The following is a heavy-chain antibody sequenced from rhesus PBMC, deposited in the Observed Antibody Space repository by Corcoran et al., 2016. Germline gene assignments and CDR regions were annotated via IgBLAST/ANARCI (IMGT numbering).Heavy chain of an antibody. CDR2: IYGGSGST. CDR1: GYSISSGYG. D-gene: IGHD3-16*01. J-gene: IGHJ4*01. CDR3: ARAPYYYSGTFDY. V-gene: IGHV4-127*01. Sequence: QVQLQESGPGLVKPSETLSLTCAVSGYSISSGYGWGWIRQPPGKGLEWIGQIYGGSGSTYYNPSLKSRVTVSKGTSNNQFALKLSSVTAADTAVYYCARAPYYYSGTFDYWGQGVLVTVSS.